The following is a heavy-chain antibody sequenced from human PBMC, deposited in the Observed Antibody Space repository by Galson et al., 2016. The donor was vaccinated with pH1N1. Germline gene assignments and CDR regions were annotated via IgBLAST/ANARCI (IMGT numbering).Heavy chain of an antibody. V-gene: IGHV1-69*13. J-gene: IGHJ6*02. CDR3: ATTPSVIVVVAAARGDYFYGMDV. CDR1: GGTFSSYA. CDR2: IIPIFGTE. Sequence: SVKVSCKASGGTFSSYAISWVRQAPGQGLEWMGGIIPIFGTENYAQKFQGRVTITADESTSTAYMELSSLRSEDTAVYYCATTPSVIVVVAAARGDYFYGMDVWGQGTTVTVSS. D-gene: IGHD2-2*01.